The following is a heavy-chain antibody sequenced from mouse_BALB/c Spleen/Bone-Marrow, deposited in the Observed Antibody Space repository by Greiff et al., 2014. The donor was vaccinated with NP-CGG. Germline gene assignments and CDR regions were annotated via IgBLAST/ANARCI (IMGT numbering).Heavy chain of an antibody. CDR1: GFTFSDFY. CDR2: ISDGGTYT. V-gene: IGHV5-4*02. D-gene: IGHD1-1*02. Sequence: DVQLVESGGGLVKPGGSLKLSCAASGFTFSDFYMFWFRQTPEKRLEWVATISDGGTYTYYPDSVKGRFTISRDNAKNNLYLQMSSLKSEDTAIYYCARSGERYGAMDYWGQGTSVTVSS. J-gene: IGHJ4*01. CDR3: ARSGERYGAMDY.